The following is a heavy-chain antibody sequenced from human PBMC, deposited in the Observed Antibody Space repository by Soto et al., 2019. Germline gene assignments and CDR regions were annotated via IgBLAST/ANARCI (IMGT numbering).Heavy chain of an antibody. V-gene: IGHV4-4*02. CDR2: VFHTGTT. CDR3: ARSAGWYVVRS. Sequence: QVQLQESGPGLVKPSGTLSLTCAVSGDSVSSPYYWCWVHQPPGKGLEWIGEVFHTGTTSYNPSLRSRVTISMDKPNNPFSLDLTSVTAADTAVYYCARSAGWYVVRSWGPGTLVIVSS. D-gene: IGHD6-19*01. CDR1: GDSVSSPYY. J-gene: IGHJ5*02.